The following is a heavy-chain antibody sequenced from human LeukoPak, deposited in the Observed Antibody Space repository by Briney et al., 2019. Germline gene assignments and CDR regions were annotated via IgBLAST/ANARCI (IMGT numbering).Heavy chain of an antibody. D-gene: IGHD3-3*01. CDR2: VSAYNGNT. Sequence: ASVKVSCKASGYTFTSYGISWVRQAPGQGLEWMGWVSAYNGNTNYAQKLQGRVTMTTDTSTSTAYMELRSLRSDDTAVYYCARDDFWSGYYYFDYWGQGTLVTVSS. J-gene: IGHJ4*02. V-gene: IGHV1-18*01. CDR3: ARDDFWSGYYYFDY. CDR1: GYTFTSYG.